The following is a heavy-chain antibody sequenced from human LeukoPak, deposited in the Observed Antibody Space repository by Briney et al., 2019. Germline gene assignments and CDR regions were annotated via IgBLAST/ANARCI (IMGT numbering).Heavy chain of an antibody. J-gene: IGHJ4*02. V-gene: IGHV4-39*01. D-gene: IGHD2-2*01. Sequence: SETLSLTCTVSGGSISSYYWGWIRQPPGKGLEWIGSIYYSGSTYYNPSLKSRVTISVDTSKSQFSLKLSSVTAADTAVYYCARRYCSSTTCGYFDYWGQGTLVTVSS. CDR2: IYYSGST. CDR3: ARRYCSSTTCGYFDY. CDR1: GGSISSYY.